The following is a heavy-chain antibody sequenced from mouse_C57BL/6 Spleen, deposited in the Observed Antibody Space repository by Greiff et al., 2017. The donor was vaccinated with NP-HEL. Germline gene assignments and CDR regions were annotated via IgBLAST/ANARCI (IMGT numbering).Heavy chain of an antibody. D-gene: IGHD4-1*02. CDR1: GYTFTSYW. Sequence: VQLQQPGAELVMPGASVKLSCKASGYTFTSYWMHWVKQRPGQGLEWIGEIDPSDSYTNYNQKFKGKSTLTVDKSSSTAYMQLSSLTSEDSAVYYCARSSTGTIDYWGQGTTLTVSS. CDR3: ARSSTGTIDY. J-gene: IGHJ2*01. CDR2: IDPSDSYT. V-gene: IGHV1-69*01.